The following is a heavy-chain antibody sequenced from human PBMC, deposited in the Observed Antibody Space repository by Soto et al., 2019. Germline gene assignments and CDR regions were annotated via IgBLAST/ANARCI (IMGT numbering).Heavy chain of an antibody. CDR2: IIPILGIA. CDR1: GGTFSSYT. D-gene: IGHD2-15*01. J-gene: IGHJ1*01. V-gene: IGHV1-69*02. Sequence: QVQLVQSGAEVKKPGSSVKVSCKASGGTFSSYTISWVRQAPGQGLEWMGRIIPILGIANYAQKIQGRVTITADKSTSTAYMELSSLRSEDTAVYYCARGGLGYCSGGSCYTAYFQHWGQGTLVTVSS. CDR3: ARGGLGYCSGGSCYTAYFQH.